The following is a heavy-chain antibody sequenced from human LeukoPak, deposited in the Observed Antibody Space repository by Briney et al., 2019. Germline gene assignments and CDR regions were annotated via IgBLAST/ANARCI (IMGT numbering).Heavy chain of an antibody. CDR1: GGSISSYY. CDR3: ARSIAVAGTLISPPYWYFDL. CDR2: IYYSGST. V-gene: IGHV4-59*01. D-gene: IGHD6-19*01. Sequence: SETLSLTCTVSGGSISSYYWSWMRQPPGKGLERIGYIYYSGSTNYNPSLKSRVTISVDTSKNQFSLKLSSVTAADTAVYYCARSIAVAGTLISPPYWYFDLWGRGTLVTVSS. J-gene: IGHJ2*01.